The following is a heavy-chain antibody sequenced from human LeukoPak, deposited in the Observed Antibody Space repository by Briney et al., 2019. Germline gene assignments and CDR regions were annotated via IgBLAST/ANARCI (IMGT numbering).Heavy chain of an antibody. J-gene: IGHJ4*02. CDR1: GGSISSYY. CDR2: IYTSGST. CDR3: AREKPGAVAGMNDY. Sequence: SETLSLTCTVSGGSISSYYWSWIRQPAGKGLEWIGRIYTSGSTNYNPSLKSRVTMSVDTSKNQFSLKLSSVTAADTAVYYCAREKPGAVAGMNDYRGQGTLVTVSS. D-gene: IGHD6-19*01. V-gene: IGHV4-4*07.